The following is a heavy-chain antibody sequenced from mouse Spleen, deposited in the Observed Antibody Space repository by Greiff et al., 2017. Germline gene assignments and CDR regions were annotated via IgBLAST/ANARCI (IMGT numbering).Heavy chain of an antibody. Sequence: EVQLQQSGPELVKPGASVKISCKASGYTFTDYYMNWVKQSHGKSLEWIGDINPNNGGTSYNQKFKGKATLTVDKSSSTAYMELRSLTSEDSAVYYCASGNYFDDWGQGTTLTVSS. J-gene: IGHJ2*01. CDR1: GYTFTDYY. CDR3: ASGNYFDD. CDR2: INPNNGGT. V-gene: IGHV1-26*01.